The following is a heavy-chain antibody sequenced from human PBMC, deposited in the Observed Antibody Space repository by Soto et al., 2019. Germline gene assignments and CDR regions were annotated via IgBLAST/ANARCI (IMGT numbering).Heavy chain of an antibody. J-gene: IGHJ4*02. CDR3: ARAGASCYCSGY. CDR1: GFNFNSHW. Sequence: PGGSLRLSCAASGFNFNSHWMNWVRQAPGKGLEWVANIKEDGSETNYVHSVKGRFTVSRDDGKNSLYLQMDSLRVEDTAVYYCARAGASCYCSGYWGPGTLVTVSS. V-gene: IGHV3-7*04. CDR2: IKEDGSET. D-gene: IGHD2-2*01.